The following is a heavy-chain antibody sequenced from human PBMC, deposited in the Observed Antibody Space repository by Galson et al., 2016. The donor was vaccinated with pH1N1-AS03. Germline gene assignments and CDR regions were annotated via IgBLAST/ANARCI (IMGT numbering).Heavy chain of an antibody. V-gene: IGHV3-23*01. D-gene: IGHD3-3*01. J-gene: IGHJ4*01. CDR3: TAGHYTNF. CDR1: GGYV. CDR2: ISVSGSDT. Sequence: SLRLSCAASGGYVMNWVRQAPGKGLEWVSGISVSGSDTYYVDSVKGRFTISRDNSKNTLFLQMDSLRAEDTALYYCTAGHYTNFWGQGTLVTVSS.